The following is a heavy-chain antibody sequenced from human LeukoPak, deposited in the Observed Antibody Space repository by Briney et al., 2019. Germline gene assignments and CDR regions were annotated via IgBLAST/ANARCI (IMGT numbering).Heavy chain of an antibody. Sequence: ASVKVSCKAAGYTFTSFAVNWVRQAPGQGLEWMGWINPNTGNPTYAQGFTGRFVFSLDTSVSTAYLQISSLKAEDTAVYYCARDGTMVREPLGYWGQGTLVTVSS. CDR3: ARDGTMVREPLGY. V-gene: IGHV7-4-1*02. J-gene: IGHJ4*02. CDR2: INPNTGNP. CDR1: GYTFTSFA. D-gene: IGHD3-10*01.